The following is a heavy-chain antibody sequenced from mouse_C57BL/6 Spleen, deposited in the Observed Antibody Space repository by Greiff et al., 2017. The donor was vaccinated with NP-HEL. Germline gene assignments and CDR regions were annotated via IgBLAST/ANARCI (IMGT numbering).Heavy chain of an antibody. V-gene: IGHV1-81*01. CDR1: GYTFTSYG. J-gene: IGHJ4*01. CDR3: ARAISYYYGSSYGYAMDY. CDR2: ISPRSGNT. Sequence: QVQLQQSGAELARPGASVKLSCKASGYTFTSYGISWVKQRTGQGLEWIGEISPRSGNTYYNEKFKGKATLTADKSSSTAYMELRSLTSEGSAVYFCARAISYYYGSSYGYAMDYWGQGTSVTVSS. D-gene: IGHD1-1*01.